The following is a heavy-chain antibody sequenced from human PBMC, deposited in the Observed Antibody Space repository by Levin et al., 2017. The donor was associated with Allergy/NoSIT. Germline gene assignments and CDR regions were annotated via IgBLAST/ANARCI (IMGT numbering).Heavy chain of an antibody. J-gene: IGHJ4*02. CDR2: IYYSGST. Sequence: SETLSLTCTVSGGSISSGGYYWSWIRQHPGKGLEWIGYIYYSGSTYYNPFLKSRVTISVDTSKNQFSLKLSSVTAADTAVYYCARGGGDYDPDYWGQGTLVTVSS. D-gene: IGHD4-17*01. CDR3: ARGGGDYDPDY. V-gene: IGHV4-31*03. CDR1: GGSISSGGYY.